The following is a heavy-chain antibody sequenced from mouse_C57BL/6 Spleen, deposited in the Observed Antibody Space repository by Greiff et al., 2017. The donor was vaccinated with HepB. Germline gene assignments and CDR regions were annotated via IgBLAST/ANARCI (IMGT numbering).Heavy chain of an antibody. Sequence: QVQLQQPGAELVKPGASVKVSCKASGYTFTSYWMHWVKQRPGQGLEWIGRIHPSDSDTNYNQKFKGKATLTVDKSSSTAYMQLSSLTSEDSAVYDYSIPLWSGSSFPWFAYWGQGTLVTVSS. CDR1: GYTFTSYW. CDR3: SIPLWSGSSFPWFAY. CDR2: IHPSDSDT. D-gene: IGHD1-1*01. V-gene: IGHV1-74*01. J-gene: IGHJ3*01.